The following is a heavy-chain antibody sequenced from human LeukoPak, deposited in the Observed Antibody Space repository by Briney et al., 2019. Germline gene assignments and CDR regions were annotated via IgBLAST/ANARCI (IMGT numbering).Heavy chain of an antibody. Sequence: GGSLRLSCAASGFTFDDYAMHWVRQAPGKGLEWVSLVTWDGGSTYYADTVKGRFTISRDNTKHSLYLQMNSLRPEDTGLYYCVKATTTSDYYYMDVWGTGTTVIVSS. V-gene: IGHV3-43D*04. CDR2: VTWDGGST. D-gene: IGHD1-26*01. CDR1: GFTFDDYA. J-gene: IGHJ6*03. CDR3: VKATTTSDYYYMDV.